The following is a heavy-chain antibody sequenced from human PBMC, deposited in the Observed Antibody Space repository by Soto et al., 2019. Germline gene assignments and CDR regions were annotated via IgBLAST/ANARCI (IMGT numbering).Heavy chain of an antibody. Sequence: QLQLQESGSGLVKPSQTLSLTCAVSGGSISSGGYSWGWIRQPPGKGLEWIGYTYHSGGSYCNPSLKSLDTISIDRSKTQFSLKLRSVTAADTAVYYCARVPGPWGQGTLVTVSS. CDR1: GGSISSGGYS. J-gene: IGHJ5*02. CDR3: ARVPGP. V-gene: IGHV4-30-2*01. CDR2: TYHSGGS. D-gene: IGHD3-10*01.